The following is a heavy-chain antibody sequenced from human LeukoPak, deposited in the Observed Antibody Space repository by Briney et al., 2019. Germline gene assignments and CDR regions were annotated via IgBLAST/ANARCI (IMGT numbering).Heavy chain of an antibody. J-gene: IGHJ4*02. CDR3: ARQRRYSSSWFYYFDY. CDR1: GYSFTSYW. Sequence: GESLKISCKGSGYSFTSYWIGWVRQMPGKGLEWMGIIYPGDSDTRYSPSFQGQVTISADKSISTAYLQWSSLKASDTAMYYCARQRRYSSSWFYYFDYWGQGTLVTVSS. V-gene: IGHV5-51*01. D-gene: IGHD6-13*01. CDR2: IYPGDSDT.